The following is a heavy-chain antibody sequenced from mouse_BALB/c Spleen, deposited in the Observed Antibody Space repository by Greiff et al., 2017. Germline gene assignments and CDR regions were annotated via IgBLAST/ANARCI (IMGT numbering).Heavy chain of an antibody. CDR2: ISSGSSTI. J-gene: IGHJ2*01. CDR1: GFTFSSFG. CDR3: ARGPRFDY. Sequence: EVQLVESGGGLVQPGGSRKFSCAASGFTFSSFGMHWVRQAPEKGLEWVAYISSGSSTIYYADTVKGRFTISRDNPKNTLFLQMNSLRSEDTAMYYCARGPRFDYWGQGTTLTVSS. V-gene: IGHV5-17*02.